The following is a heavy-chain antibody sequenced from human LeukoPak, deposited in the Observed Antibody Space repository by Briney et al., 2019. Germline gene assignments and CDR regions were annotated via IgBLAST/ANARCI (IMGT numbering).Heavy chain of an antibody. CDR3: ARTPNNSPFDYVS. J-gene: IGHJ4*02. CDR2: IYPGDSDI. CDR1: GYNFSSNW. D-gene: IGHD3-16*01. Sequence: GESLKISRKASGYNFSSNWIAWVRQMPGKGLEWVGNIYPGDSDIRYSPSFQGQVTIPADRSSSTAYLQWSSLKASDTAMFYCARTPNNSPFDYVSWGQGTLVTVSS. V-gene: IGHV5-51*01.